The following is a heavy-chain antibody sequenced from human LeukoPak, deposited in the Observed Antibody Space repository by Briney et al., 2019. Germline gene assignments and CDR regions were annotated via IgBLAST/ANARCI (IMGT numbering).Heavy chain of an antibody. V-gene: IGHV4-31*03. CDR3: AREAAYDSSGYAPFQH. CDR2: IYYSGST. CDR1: GGSISSGGYY. D-gene: IGHD3-22*01. Sequence: PSETLSLTCTVSGGSISSGGYYWSWIRQHPGKGLEWIGYIYYSGSTYYNPSLKSRVTISVDTSKNQFSLKLSSVTAADTAVYYCAREAAYDSSGYAPFQHWGQGTLVTVSS. J-gene: IGHJ1*01.